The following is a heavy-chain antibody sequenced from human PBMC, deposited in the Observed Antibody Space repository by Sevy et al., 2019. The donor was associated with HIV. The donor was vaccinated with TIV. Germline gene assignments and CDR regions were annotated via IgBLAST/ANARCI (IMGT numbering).Heavy chain of an antibody. Sequence: GGSLRLSCAASGFTFRTYSMNWVRQAPGKGLEWLSSISDDSRYIYYSDSVKGRFTISRANAKNLLFLQMNNLRVEDTAIYDFARDFTIFGVVSGIDYWGQGNLVTVSS. CDR1: GFTFRTYS. CDR3: ARDFTIFGVVSGIDY. D-gene: IGHD3-3*01. CDR2: ISDDSRYI. J-gene: IGHJ4*02. V-gene: IGHV3-21*04.